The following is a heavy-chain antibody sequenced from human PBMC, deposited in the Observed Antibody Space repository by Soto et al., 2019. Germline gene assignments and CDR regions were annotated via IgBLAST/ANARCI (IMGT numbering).Heavy chain of an antibody. Sequence: QITLKESGPTLVKPTQTLTLTCTFSGFSLSTDGAGVGWIRQPPGKALEWLALIYWDDDKRYSPSLRTRIFITKDTSKNQVVLTVTNVDPVDTATYYCAHRSRSDFWSETFDHWGQGTLVTVSS. CDR1: GFSLSTDGAG. J-gene: IGHJ4*02. CDR3: AHRSRSDFWSETFDH. D-gene: IGHD3-3*01. CDR2: IYWDDDK. V-gene: IGHV2-5*02.